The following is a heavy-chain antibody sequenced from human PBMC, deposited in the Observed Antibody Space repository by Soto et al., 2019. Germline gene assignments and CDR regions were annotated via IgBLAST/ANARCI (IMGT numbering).Heavy chain of an antibody. V-gene: IGHV3-30-3*01. CDR3: ARDVFQEDV. J-gene: IGHJ6*02. Sequence: QVQLVESGGGVVPPGRSLRLSCAASGFTFSSYAIHWVRQAPGKGLEWVAVILSDGSNKWYVDSVKGRFTISRDNSKNTLFLQMNSLRAEDTAVYYCARDVFQEDVWGQGTTVTVSS. CDR2: ILSDGSNK. CDR1: GFTFSSYA.